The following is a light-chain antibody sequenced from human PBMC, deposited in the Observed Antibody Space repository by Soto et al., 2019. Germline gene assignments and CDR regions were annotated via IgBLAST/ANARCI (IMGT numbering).Light chain of an antibody. Sequence: QSVLTQPASVSGYPGESITISCTGTSSDVGAYNYVSWYQQHPGKAPKLMIYDVSNRPSGVSNRFSGSKSGNTASLTISGLQAEDEADYYCSSYTSTNSLFGGGTKVTVL. CDR3: SSYTSTNSL. V-gene: IGLV2-14*03. J-gene: IGLJ2*01. CDR2: DVS. CDR1: SSDVGAYNY.